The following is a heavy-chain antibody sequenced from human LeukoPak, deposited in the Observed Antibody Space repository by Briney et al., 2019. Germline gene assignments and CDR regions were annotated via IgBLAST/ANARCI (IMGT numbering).Heavy chain of an antibody. CDR2: IRSKIDGETI. J-gene: IGHJ4*01. V-gene: IGHV3-15*01. CDR1: GVTLSTAY. D-gene: IGHD3-10*01. Sequence: PGGSLRLPCAASGVTLSTAYVSWVRQAPGKGLEWVGRIRSKIDGETIEYGAPAKGRFTISRDDPSNMFYLQMNSLKIEDTAVYYCTTVRGSSDLWGHGTLVTVSS. CDR3: TTVRGSSDL.